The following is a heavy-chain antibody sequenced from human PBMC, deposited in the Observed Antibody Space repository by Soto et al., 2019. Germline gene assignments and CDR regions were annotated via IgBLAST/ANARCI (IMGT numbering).Heavy chain of an antibody. J-gene: IGHJ4*02. CDR3: AKSPCGGGGSCYLNSDY. CDR1: GFTFNSYA. Sequence: EVQLLESGGGLVQPGGSLRLSCAASGFTFNSYAMSWVRQAPGKGLEWVSGISGSGGSTYYADSVKGRFTISRDNSKNRLYLQINSLKAADTAVYDCAKSPCGGGGSCYLNSDYWGQGTLVTVSS. D-gene: IGHD2-15*01. CDR2: ISGSGGST. V-gene: IGHV3-23*01.